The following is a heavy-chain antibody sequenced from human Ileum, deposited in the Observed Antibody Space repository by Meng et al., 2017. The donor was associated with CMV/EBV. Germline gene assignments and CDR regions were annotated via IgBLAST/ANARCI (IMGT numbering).Heavy chain of an antibody. CDR3: ARGTLWWFSDY. D-gene: IGHD2-8*02. V-gene: IGHV4-30-4*08. CDR1: NGSVSSVDSY. J-gene: IGHJ4*02. Sequence: CYVSNGSVSSVDSYWTWIRQPPGKGLEYIGYIHHSGNTHYNPSLRGRVSISVETSENQFSLKLNSVSAADTAVYYCARGTLWWFSDYWGQGTLVTVSS. CDR2: IHHSGNT.